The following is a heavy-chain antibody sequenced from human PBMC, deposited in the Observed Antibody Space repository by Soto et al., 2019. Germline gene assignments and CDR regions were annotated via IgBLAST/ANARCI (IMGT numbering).Heavy chain of an antibody. D-gene: IGHD3-3*01. Sequence: GGSLRLSCAASGFTFSSYWMSWVRQAPGKGLEWVANIKQDGSEKYYVDSVKGRFTISRDNAKNSLYLQMNSLRAEDTAVYYCAAGGAYYDFWSGYYTNDAFDIWGQGTMVTVSS. V-gene: IGHV3-7*01. CDR1: GFTFSSYW. CDR2: IKQDGSEK. CDR3: AAGGAYYDFWSGYYTNDAFDI. J-gene: IGHJ3*02.